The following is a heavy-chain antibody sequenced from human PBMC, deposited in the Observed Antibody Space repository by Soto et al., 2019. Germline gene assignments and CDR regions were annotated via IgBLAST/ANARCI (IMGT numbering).Heavy chain of an antibody. V-gene: IGHV3-15*01. CDR2: IKSKTDGGTT. CDR1: GFTFSNAW. Sequence: GGSLRLSCAASGFTFSNAWMSWVRQAPGKGLEWVGRIKSKTDGGTTDYAAPVKGRFTISRDDSKNTLYLQMNSLKTEDTAVYYCTTDPLVRGVTRFDPWGQGTLVTVSS. J-gene: IGHJ5*02. D-gene: IGHD3-10*01. CDR3: TTDPLVRGVTRFDP.